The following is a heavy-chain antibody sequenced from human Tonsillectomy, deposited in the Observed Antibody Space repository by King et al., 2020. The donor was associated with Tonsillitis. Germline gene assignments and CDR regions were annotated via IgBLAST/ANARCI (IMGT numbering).Heavy chain of an antibody. D-gene: IGHD4-17*01. CDR1: GFTFSTYA. J-gene: IGHJ3*02. Sequence: VQLVESGGGVVQPGRSLRLSCAASGFTFSTYAIHWVRQAPGKGLEWVAVISDDGSRKYYADSVKGRFTISRDNSKNTLYLQMNSLGPEDTALYYCAKGTVITTLGAFHIWGKGTMVTVSS. V-gene: IGHV3-30-3*01. CDR2: ISDDGSRK. CDR3: AKGTVITTLGAFHI.